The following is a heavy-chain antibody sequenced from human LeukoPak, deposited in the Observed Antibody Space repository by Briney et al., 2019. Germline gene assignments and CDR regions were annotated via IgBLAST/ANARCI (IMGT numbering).Heavy chain of an antibody. CDR1: GYSFTSYW. Sequence: GESLKISCKGSGYSFTSYWIGWVRQMPGKGLEWMGIIYPGDSDTRYSPSFQGQVTISADKSISTAYLQWSSLKASDTAVYFCARDPYYYDRSGGFDPWGQGTLVTVSS. J-gene: IGHJ5*02. D-gene: IGHD3-22*01. CDR3: ARDPYYYDRSGGFDP. V-gene: IGHV5-51*01. CDR2: IYPGDSDT.